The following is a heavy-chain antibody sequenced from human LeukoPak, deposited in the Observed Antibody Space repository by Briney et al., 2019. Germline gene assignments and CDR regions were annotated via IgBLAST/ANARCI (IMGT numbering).Heavy chain of an antibody. V-gene: IGHV4-4*02. CDR3: ARGFRGDNFDY. J-gene: IGHJ4*02. CDR2: IYYSGRA. CDR1: GGSISSSNW. Sequence: SETLSLTCAVYGGSISSSNWWSWVRQPPGKGLEWIGEIYYSGRAKYNPSLKSRVSISVDTSKNQFSLKLSSVTAADTAVYFCARGFRGDNFDYWGQGTLVTVSS. D-gene: IGHD7-27*01.